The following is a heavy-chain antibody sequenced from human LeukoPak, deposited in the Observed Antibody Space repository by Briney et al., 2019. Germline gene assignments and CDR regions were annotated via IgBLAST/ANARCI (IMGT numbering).Heavy chain of an antibody. D-gene: IGHD1-1*01. Sequence: ASVKVSCKASGYTFTGYYMHWVRQAPGQGLEWMGWINPNSGGTNYAQKFQGRVTMTRDTSISTAYMELSRLRSDDTAVYYCARYDLARHAFDIWGQGTMVTVSS. CDR2: INPNSGGT. CDR1: GYTFTGYY. CDR3: ARYDLARHAFDI. V-gene: IGHV1-2*02. J-gene: IGHJ3*02.